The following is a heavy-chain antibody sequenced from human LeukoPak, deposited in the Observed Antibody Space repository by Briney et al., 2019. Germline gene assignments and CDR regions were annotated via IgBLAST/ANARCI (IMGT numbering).Heavy chain of an antibody. CDR1: GYSTNSAYY. J-gene: IGHJ6*03. CDR2: IYHSGST. CDR3: ARSSGWRRLPYQYYYMDV. V-gene: IGHV4-38-2*02. D-gene: IGHD6-19*01. Sequence: PSETLSLTCTVSGYSTNSAYYWGWIRQPPGKGLEWIGSIYHSGSTYYNPSLKSRVTISADTSKNQFSLKLSSVTAADTAVYYCARSSGWRRLPYQYYYMDVWGKGTTVTVSS.